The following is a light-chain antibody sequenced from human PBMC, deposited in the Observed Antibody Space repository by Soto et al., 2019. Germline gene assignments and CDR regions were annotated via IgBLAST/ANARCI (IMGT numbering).Light chain of an antibody. CDR3: QQYESLPLT. V-gene: IGKV1-5*01. CDR1: QSISSW. Sequence: DSQITQSPSTLSASVRDRVTITCRASQSISSWLAWYQQKPGKAPKLLIYDASSLESGVPSRFSGSGSGTGFTFTISSLQPEDFATYYCQQYESLPLTFGQGTRLEI. J-gene: IGKJ5*01. CDR2: DAS.